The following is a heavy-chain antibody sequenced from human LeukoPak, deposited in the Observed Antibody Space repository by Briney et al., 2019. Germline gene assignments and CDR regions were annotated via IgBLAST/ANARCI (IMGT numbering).Heavy chain of an antibody. J-gene: IGHJ4*02. V-gene: IGHV1-46*01. CDR1: GYTFTSYY. CDR3: AIPFSNGYSDY. Sequence: GASVKVSCKASGYTFTSYYMHWVRLAPGQGLEWMGTINPSGGSTSYAQKFQGRVTMTRDTSTSTVYMELSSLRSEDTAVYYCAIPFSNGYSDYWGQGTLVTVSS. CDR2: INPSGGST. D-gene: IGHD3-22*01.